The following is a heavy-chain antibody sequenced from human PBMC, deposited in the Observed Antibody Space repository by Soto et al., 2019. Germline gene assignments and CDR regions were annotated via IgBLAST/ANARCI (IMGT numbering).Heavy chain of an antibody. V-gene: IGHV3-23*01. J-gene: IGHJ4*02. D-gene: IGHD5-18*01. Sequence: GGSLRLSCAASGFTFSAYVMSWVRQAPEKGLEWVSGISYIGGSTYYADSVKGRFTISRDDSKNTLYLQMNSLRAEDTAVYFCAANRRPNTAMIKHYFDNWGQGTLVTVSS. CDR1: GFTFSAYV. CDR3: AANRRPNTAMIKHYFDN. CDR2: ISYIGGST.